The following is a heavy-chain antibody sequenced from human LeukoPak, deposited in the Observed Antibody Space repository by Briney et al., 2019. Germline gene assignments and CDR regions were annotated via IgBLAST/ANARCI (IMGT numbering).Heavy chain of an antibody. CDR1: GYSFPNYW. CDR3: ARPSSYYYDSSGYYDGAFDI. D-gene: IGHD3-22*01. CDR2: INPINFDS. J-gene: IGHJ3*02. V-gene: IGHV5-51*01. Sequence: GESLKISCQGSGYSFPNYWIGWVRQMSGKGLEWVGIINPINFDSRYSQSVQGHVTISVDKSVSTVYLQWSSLRASDTAMYYCARPSSYYYDSSGYYDGAFDIWGQGTMVTVSS.